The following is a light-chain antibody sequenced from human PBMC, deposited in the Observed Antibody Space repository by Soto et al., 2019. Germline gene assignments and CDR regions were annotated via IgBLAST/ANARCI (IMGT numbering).Light chain of an antibody. CDR1: ETISDY. J-gene: IGKJ3*01. V-gene: IGKV1-39*01. CDR3: KQSFSHPLT. Sequence: DIQMTQSPSSLSASVGDRVTITCRASETISDYLNWYQQKPGKAPKLLIYAASSLQSGVTSRFSGSGSGTDFTLTLYNPQPEDFATYYGKQSFSHPLTIGPGTKVDIK. CDR2: AAS.